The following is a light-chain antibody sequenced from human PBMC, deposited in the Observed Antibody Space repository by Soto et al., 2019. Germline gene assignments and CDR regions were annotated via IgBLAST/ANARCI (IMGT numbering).Light chain of an antibody. V-gene: IGLV2-8*01. CDR3: SSYAGSNIVV. CDR2: EVS. CDR1: SSDVGGYNY. Sequence: QSALTQPPSASGSPGQSVTISCSGTSSDVGGYNYVSWYQQHPGKAPKLMIYEVSKRPSGVPDRFSGSKSGNTASLTVSGLQAEDVADYYCSSYAGSNIVVFGGGTKVTVL. J-gene: IGLJ2*01.